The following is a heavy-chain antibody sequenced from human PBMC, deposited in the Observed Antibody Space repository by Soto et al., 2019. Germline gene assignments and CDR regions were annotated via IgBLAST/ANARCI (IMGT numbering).Heavy chain of an antibody. V-gene: IGHV4-34*01. CDR3: ARGGYDFWSGYYARYFDY. CDR1: GGSFSGYY. D-gene: IGHD3-3*01. CDR2: INHSGST. J-gene: IGHJ4*02. Sequence: PSETLSLTCAVYGGSFSGYYWSWIRQPPGKGLEWIGEINHSGSTNYNPSLKSRVTISVDTSKNQFSLKLSSVTAADTAVYYCARGGYDFWSGYYARYFDYWGQGTLVTVS.